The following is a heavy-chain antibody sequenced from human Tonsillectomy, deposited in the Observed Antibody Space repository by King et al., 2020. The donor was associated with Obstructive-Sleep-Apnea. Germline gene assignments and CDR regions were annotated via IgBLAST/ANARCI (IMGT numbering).Heavy chain of an antibody. CDR3: ARARTWIQLWSD. J-gene: IGHJ4*02. D-gene: IGHD5-18*01. Sequence: VQLQESGPGLLKPSQTLSLTCTVSGGSISSGDYYWSWIRQPPGKGLEWIGYIYYSGSTYYNPSLKSRVTISVDTSKNQFSLKLSSVTAAYTAGYYCARARTWIQLWSDWGQGTLVTVSS. CDR2: IYYSGST. CDR1: GGSISSGDYY. V-gene: IGHV4-30-4*01.